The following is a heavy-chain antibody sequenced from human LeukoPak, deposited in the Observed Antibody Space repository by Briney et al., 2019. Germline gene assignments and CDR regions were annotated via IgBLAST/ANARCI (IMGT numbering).Heavy chain of an antibody. CDR2: IYYSGST. Sequence: PSETLSLTCTVSGGSISSSSYYWGWIRQPPGKGLEWIGSIYYSGSTYYNPSLKSRVTISVDTSKNQFSLKLSSVTAADTAVYYCARLGLSDWSWFEPWGQGTLVTVSS. CDR3: ARLGLSDWSWFEP. V-gene: IGHV4-39*01. J-gene: IGHJ5*02. CDR1: GGSISSSSYY. D-gene: IGHD2-21*01.